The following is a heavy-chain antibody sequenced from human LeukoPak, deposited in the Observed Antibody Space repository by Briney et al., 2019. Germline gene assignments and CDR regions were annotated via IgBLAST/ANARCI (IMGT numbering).Heavy chain of an antibody. Sequence: SETLSLTCAVSGGSISSGGYSWSWIRQPPGKGLEWIGYIYHSGSTYYNPSLKSRVTISVDRSKNQFSLKLSSVTAADTAVYYCARGGTTTRFDYWGQGTLVTVSS. CDR1: GGSISSGGYS. CDR3: ARGGTTTRFDY. D-gene: IGHD1-1*01. J-gene: IGHJ4*02. V-gene: IGHV4-30-2*01. CDR2: IYHSGST.